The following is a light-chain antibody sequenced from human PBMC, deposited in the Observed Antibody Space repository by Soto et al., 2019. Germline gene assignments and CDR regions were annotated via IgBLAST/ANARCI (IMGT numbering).Light chain of an antibody. CDR2: GAS. CDR3: QQFGSSPGFT. Sequence: EIVLTQSPGTLSLSPGERATLSCRASQNINSRYLAWYQQKPGQAPRLLIYGASSRATGIPDRFSGSGSWTDFTLTIIRLEPEDFAVYYCQQFGSSPGFTFGPGTKVDIK. J-gene: IGKJ3*01. CDR1: QNINSRY. V-gene: IGKV3-20*01.